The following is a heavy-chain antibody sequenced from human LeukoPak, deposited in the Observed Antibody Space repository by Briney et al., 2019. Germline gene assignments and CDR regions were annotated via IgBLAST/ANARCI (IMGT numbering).Heavy chain of an antibody. CDR1: GFTFSSYS. J-gene: IGHJ4*02. CDR3: ARGQEEMATIVVDY. CDR2: ISSSSSYI. V-gene: IGHV3-21*01. Sequence: GGSLRLSCAASGFTFSSYSMNWVRQAPGKGLEWVSSISSSSSYIYYADSVKGRFTISRDNAKNSLYLQMNSLRAEDTAVYYCARGQEEMATIVVDYWGQGTLVTVSS. D-gene: IGHD5-24*01.